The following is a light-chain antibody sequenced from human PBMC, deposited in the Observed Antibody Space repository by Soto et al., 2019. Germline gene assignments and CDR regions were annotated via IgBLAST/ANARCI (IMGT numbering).Light chain of an antibody. CDR2: AAS. CDR3: QQSFSSPT. J-gene: IGKJ4*01. Sequence: DIQMTQSPSSLSASVGDRVTTTCRASQSISSYLNWYQQRPGKAPKLLIYAASSLQSGVPSRFSGSGSGTDFTLTISSLQPEDFATYYCQQSFSSPTFGGGTKLEI. V-gene: IGKV1-39*01. CDR1: QSISSY.